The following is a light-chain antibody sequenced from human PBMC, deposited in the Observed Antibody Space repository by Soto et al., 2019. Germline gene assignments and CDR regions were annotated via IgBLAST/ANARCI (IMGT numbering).Light chain of an antibody. CDR3: QQYGSYWT. J-gene: IGKJ1*01. CDR1: QSVSSSY. Sequence: EIVLTQSPGTLSLSPGERATLSCRASQSVSSSYLAWYQQKPGQAPRLLIYRASSRATGIPDRFSGSGSGTDFTLTNCRLEPEDFAVYYCQQYGSYWTFGQGTKVEIK. V-gene: IGKV3-20*01. CDR2: RAS.